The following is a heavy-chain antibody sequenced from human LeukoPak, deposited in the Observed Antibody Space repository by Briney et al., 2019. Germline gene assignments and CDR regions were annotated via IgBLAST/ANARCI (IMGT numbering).Heavy chain of an antibody. V-gene: IGHV1-2*02. CDR2: INPNSGGT. Sequence: ASVKVSCKASGYTFTGYYMHWVRQAPGQGLEWMGWINPNSGGTNFAQEFQGRVTMTRDTSISTAYMELSRLRSDDTAVYYCARKSYYGDVDYWGQGTLVTVSS. D-gene: IGHD4-17*01. J-gene: IGHJ4*02. CDR1: GYTFTGYY. CDR3: ARKSYYGDVDY.